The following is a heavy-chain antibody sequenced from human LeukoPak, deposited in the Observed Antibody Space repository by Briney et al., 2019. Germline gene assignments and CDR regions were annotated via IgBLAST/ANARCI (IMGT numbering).Heavy chain of an antibody. J-gene: IGHJ4*02. D-gene: IGHD5-18*01. CDR3: AKGLRGYYYFDY. CDR2: MSSGGNKE. CDR1: GFTFTTYG. Sequence: PGGSLRLSCAASGFTFTTYGMNWVRQAPGKGLEWVAVMSSGGNKEYYADSVRDRFTISRDNSNNTLSLQMNSLRPEDTAVYYRAKGLRGYYYFDYWGQGTRVTVSS. V-gene: IGHV3-30*18.